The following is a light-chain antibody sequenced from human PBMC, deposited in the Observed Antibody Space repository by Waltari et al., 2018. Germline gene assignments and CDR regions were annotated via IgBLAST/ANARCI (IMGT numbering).Light chain of an antibody. V-gene: IGKV1-39*01. J-gene: IGKJ1*01. Sequence: NQITQSPSSLSASVGARATITGRASQTIKTFLNWYQQKPGKAPRLLIYAASNLQSGVPSMFSGSGVGTDFTLTISGLQPEDFATYYCQQSDTAPWAFGQGTKVEIK. CDR2: AAS. CDR3: QQSDTAPWA. CDR1: QTIKTF.